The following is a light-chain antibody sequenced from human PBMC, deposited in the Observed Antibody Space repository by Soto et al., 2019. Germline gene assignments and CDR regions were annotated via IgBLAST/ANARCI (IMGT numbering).Light chain of an antibody. J-gene: IGKJ4*01. V-gene: IGKV1-9*01. CDR3: QQLRMYPST. CDR2: AAS. CDR1: QDIAIY. Sequence: IQLTQSPSSLSASVGDRVTITFRAIQDIAIYLAWYQQKPGEAPKLLIYAASTLYGGVPSRFSGSGSGTDFALTITSLQAEDFATYYCQQLRMYPSTFGGGTKVEIK.